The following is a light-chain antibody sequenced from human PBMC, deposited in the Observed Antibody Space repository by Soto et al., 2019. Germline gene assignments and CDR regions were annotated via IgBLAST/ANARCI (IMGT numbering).Light chain of an antibody. CDR2: GAS. J-gene: IGKJ4*01. CDR1: QSVRTNY. Sequence: EIVLTQSPGTLSLSPGERATLSCRASQSVRTNYLAWYQQKPGQAPRLLIYGASSRATGIPDRFSGSGSGTDFTLTISSLEPEDFAVYYCQQRSDWPPLTFGGGTKVDIK. V-gene: IGKV3D-20*02. CDR3: QQRSDWPPLT.